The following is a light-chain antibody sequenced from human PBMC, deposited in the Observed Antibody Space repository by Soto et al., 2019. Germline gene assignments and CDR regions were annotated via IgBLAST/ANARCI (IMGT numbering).Light chain of an antibody. CDR1: NIESKG. Sequence: SYELTQPPSVSVAPGQTARITCGGSNIESKGVHWYQQKPGQAPVMVVYDDSDRPSGIPERFSGSNAGNTATLTISRVEAGDEADYFCQVWDPSDPYVVFGGGTTLTV. CDR2: DDS. V-gene: IGLV3-21*02. J-gene: IGLJ2*01. CDR3: QVWDPSDPYVV.